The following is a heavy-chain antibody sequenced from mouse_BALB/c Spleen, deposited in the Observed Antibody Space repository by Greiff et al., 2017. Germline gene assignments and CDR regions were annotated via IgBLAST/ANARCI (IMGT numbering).Heavy chain of an antibody. CDR1: GYSFTSYW. J-gene: IGHJ4*01. CDR2: IDPSDSET. CDR3: ARERFGSSLGDY. Sequence: VQLQQSGPQLVRPGASVKISCKASGYSFTSYWMHWVKQRPGQGLEWIGMIDPSDSETRLNQKFKDKATLTVDKSSSTAYMQLSSPTSEDSAVYYCARERFGSSLGDYWGQGTSVTVSS. D-gene: IGHD1-1*01. V-gene: IGHV1S127*01.